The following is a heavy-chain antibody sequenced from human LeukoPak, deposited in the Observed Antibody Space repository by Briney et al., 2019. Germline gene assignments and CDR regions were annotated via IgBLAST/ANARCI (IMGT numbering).Heavy chain of an antibody. Sequence: GGSLRLSCAASGFTFSSYWMTWVRQAPGKGLEWVANIKQDANERYYVDSVKGHFTISRDNAKNSLYLQMNSLRAEDTAVYYCATPTAGTWHFDYWGQGTLVTVSS. V-gene: IGHV3-7*01. J-gene: IGHJ4*02. CDR3: ATPTAGTWHFDY. D-gene: IGHD1-1*01. CDR1: GFTFSSYW. CDR2: IKQDANER.